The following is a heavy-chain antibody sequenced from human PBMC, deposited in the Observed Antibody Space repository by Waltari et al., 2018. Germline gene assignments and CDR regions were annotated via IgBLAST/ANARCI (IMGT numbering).Heavy chain of an antibody. CDR2: VDPEDGET. Sequence: EVQLLQSGAELKEPGTTVSISCKVSGYTFSDYYTHWVQQAPGKGLRWMGLVDPEDGETIYADNFQGRVTISADTSTDTAFMELSSLRSEDTAVFYCATALGDSSSASRPFDFWGQGTMITVSS. V-gene: IGHV1-69-2*01. CDR1: GYTFSDYY. CDR3: ATALGDSSSASRPFDF. J-gene: IGHJ3*01. D-gene: IGHD6-19*01.